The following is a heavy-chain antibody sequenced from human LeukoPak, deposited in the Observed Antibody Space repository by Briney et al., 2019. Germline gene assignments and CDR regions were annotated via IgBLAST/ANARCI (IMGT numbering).Heavy chain of an antibody. D-gene: IGHD6-13*01. CDR2: IYYSGST. Sequence: SETLSLTCTVSGGSISSSNYYWGWIRQPPGTGLEWIGSIYYSGSTYSNPSLTSRVTISVDTSKNQFSLNLRSVTAADTAVYYCARDPSIAAAGELYFDYWGQGTLVTVSS. J-gene: IGHJ4*02. CDR3: ARDPSIAAAGELYFDY. V-gene: IGHV4-39*07. CDR1: GGSISSSNYY.